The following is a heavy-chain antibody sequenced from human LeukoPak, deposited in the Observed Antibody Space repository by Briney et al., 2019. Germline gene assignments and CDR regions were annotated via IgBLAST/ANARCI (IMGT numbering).Heavy chain of an antibody. D-gene: IGHD1-26*01. CDR1: GYTFTSYN. J-gene: IGHJ3*02. V-gene: IGHV1-8*01. CDR3: ARGLDSSGSYRPYDAFDI. Sequence: ASVTVSCTASGYTFTSYNINWVRQATGQGLEWMGWMNPNSGNTGYAQKFQGRVTMTRNTSISTAYMELSSLRSEDTAVYYCARGLDSSGSYRPYDAFDIWGQGTMVTVSS. CDR2: MNPNSGNT.